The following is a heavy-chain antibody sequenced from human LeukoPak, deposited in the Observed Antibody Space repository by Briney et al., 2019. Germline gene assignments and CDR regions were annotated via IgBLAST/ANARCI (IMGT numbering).Heavy chain of an antibody. J-gene: IGHJ4*02. V-gene: IGHV3-48*01. D-gene: IGHD2-21*01. CDR3: ARALFGGDLHNFDY. CDR2: ISSSSSTI. Sequence: GGSLRLSCAASGFTLSSYSMNWVRQAPGKGLEWVSYISSSSSTINYADSVKGRFTISRDNAKNSLYLQMNSLRAEDTAVYYCARALFGGDLHNFDYWGQGTLVTVSS. CDR1: GFTLSSYS.